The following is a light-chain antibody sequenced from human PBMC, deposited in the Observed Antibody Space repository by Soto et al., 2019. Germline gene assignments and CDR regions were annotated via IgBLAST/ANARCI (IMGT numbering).Light chain of an antibody. V-gene: IGLV2-14*01. Sequence: LTQPASVSGSPGQSITISCTGTSSDVGGYNYVSWYQQHPGKAPQLMIYDVSNRPSGVSNRFSGSKSGNTASLTISGLQAEDEADYYCSSYTSSSNLYVPGTGTKVTVL. CDR3: SSYTSSSNLYV. CDR1: SSDVGGYNY. J-gene: IGLJ1*01. CDR2: DVS.